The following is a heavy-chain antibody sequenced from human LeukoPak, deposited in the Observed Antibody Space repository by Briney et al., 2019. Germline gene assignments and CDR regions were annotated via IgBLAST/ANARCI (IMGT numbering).Heavy chain of an antibody. CDR3: ARQTAMGRSGDY. V-gene: IGHV5-51*01. CDR2: IDPSDSET. J-gene: IGHJ4*02. D-gene: IGHD5-18*01. Sequence: GESLKISCKASGYAFTSYWIGWVRQMPGKGLEWMGIIDPSDSETRYTPSFQGQVTISVDKSLTTTYLQWNSLKASDTAMYYCARQTAMGRSGDYWGQGALVTVSS. CDR1: GYAFTSYW.